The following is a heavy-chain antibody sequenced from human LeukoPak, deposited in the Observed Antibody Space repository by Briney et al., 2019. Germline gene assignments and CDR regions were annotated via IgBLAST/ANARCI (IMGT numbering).Heavy chain of an antibody. V-gene: IGHV3-21*01. Sequence: GGSLRLSCAASGFSFSDYAMGWVRQAPGKGLEWVSSINQVSSHIYYADSVRGRFTISRDNAKNSVYRQMDSLRAEDTAVYYCSRDPTQYLRYGYFDHWGQGALVTVSS. D-gene: IGHD5/OR15-5a*01. CDR2: INQVSSHI. CDR3: SRDPTQYLRYGYFDH. CDR1: GFSFSDYA. J-gene: IGHJ4*02.